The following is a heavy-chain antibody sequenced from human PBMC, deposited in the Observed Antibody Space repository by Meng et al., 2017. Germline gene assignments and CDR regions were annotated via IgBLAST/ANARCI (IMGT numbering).Heavy chain of an antibody. CDR1: GFSFSSYW. CDR3: ARDILGGAFDI. J-gene: IGHJ3*02. D-gene: IGHD3-3*02. Sequence: GGSLRLSCAASGFSFSSYWMSWVRQAPGKGLEWVANIKEDGGKKFYVDSVKGRFTISRDNPNPSLDLQINSVRVEDTAVYYCARDILGGAFDIWGQGTRVTVSS. V-gene: IGHV3-7*01. CDR2: IKEDGGKK.